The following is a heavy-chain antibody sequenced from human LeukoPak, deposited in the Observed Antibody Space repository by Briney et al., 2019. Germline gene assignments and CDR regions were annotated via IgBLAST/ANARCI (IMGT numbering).Heavy chain of an antibody. D-gene: IGHD6-13*01. V-gene: IGHV3-53*01. J-gene: IGHJ4*02. CDR1: GFTVSSYY. CDR3: AREIQGSSWYRGMGYFDY. Sequence: PGGSLRLSCAASGFTVSSYYMTWVRQAPGKGLEWVSIIYSDGTTYYADSVKGRFSISRDNSKNTLYLQMNSLRAEDTAVYYCAREIQGSSWYRGMGYFDYWGQGTLVTVSS. CDR2: IYSDGTT.